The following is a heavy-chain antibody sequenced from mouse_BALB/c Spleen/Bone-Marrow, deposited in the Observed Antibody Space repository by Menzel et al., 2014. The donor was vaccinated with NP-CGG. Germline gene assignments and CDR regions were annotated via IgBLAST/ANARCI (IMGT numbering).Heavy chain of an antibody. D-gene: IGHD1-1*01. CDR1: GFAFSGFW. Sequence: EVQLEESGGGLVQPGGSLKLSCAASGFAFSGFWMGWVRQTPGKGLEWIGEINPDRSTINYTPSLKDRFIISGDNAKNTLYLESSKVRSEDTAHYYCDRTCYYAWFAYWGQGTLVTVSA. V-gene: IGHV4-1*02. CDR3: DRTCYYAWFAY. CDR2: INPDRSTI. J-gene: IGHJ3*01.